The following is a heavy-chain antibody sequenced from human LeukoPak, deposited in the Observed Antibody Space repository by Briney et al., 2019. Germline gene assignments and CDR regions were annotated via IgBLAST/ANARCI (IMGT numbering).Heavy chain of an antibody. CDR2: IYYTGNT. J-gene: IGHJ5*02. V-gene: IGHV4-59*01. CDR3: ARGEYCSGGSCYWFDP. D-gene: IGHD2-15*01. CDR1: GGSISSYY. Sequence: SETLSLTCTVSGGSISSYYWSWIRQPPGKGLEWIGYIYYTGNTNYNPSLQSRVTISADTSKNQISLKLSSVTAADTAVYFCARGEYCSGGSCYWFDPWGQGTLVTVSS.